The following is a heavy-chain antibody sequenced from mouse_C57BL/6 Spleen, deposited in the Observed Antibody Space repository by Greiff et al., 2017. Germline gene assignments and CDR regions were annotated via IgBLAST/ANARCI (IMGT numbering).Heavy chain of an antibody. Sequence: VQLKESGGGLVKPGGSLKLSCAASGFTFSDYGMHWVRQAPEKGLEWVAYISSGSSTIYYADTVKGRFTISRDNAKNTLFLQMTSLRSEDTAMYYCASPSVATPLDYWGQGTTLTVSS. J-gene: IGHJ2*01. CDR3: ASPSVATPLDY. V-gene: IGHV5-17*01. CDR1: GFTFSDYG. CDR2: ISSGSSTI. D-gene: IGHD1-1*01.